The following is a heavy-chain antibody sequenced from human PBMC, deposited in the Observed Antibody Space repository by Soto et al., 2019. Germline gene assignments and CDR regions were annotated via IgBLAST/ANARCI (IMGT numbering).Heavy chain of an antibody. V-gene: IGHV3-23*01. CDR2: ISGSGGST. J-gene: IGHJ4*02. CDR3: AKTERDSSSSHYFDY. Sequence: EVQLLESGGGLVQPGGSLRLSCAASGFTFSSYAMSWVRQAPGKGLEWVSAISGSGGSTYYADSVKGRITISRDNTKNTLYLQMNSLRAEDTAVYYCAKTERDSSSSHYFDYWGQGTLVTVSS. CDR1: GFTFSSYA. D-gene: IGHD6-6*01.